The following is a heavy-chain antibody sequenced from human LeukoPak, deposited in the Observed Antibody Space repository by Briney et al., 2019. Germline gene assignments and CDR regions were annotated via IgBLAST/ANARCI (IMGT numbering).Heavy chain of an antibody. CDR1: GFTFSSYW. CDR2: IYSDGSSY. CDR3: ARGGGIYGLWDY. D-gene: IGHD1-26*01. Sequence: GGSLRLFCAPSGFTFSSYWMHWVRQAPGKGLVWVSRIYSDGSSYTADSVKGRFTISRDNAKDTLYLQMNSLRVEDTAVYYCARGGGIYGLWDYWGQGTLVTVSS. V-gene: IGHV3-74*03. J-gene: IGHJ4*02.